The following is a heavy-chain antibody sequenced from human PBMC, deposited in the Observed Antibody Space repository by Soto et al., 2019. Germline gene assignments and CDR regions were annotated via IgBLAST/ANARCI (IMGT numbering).Heavy chain of an antibody. V-gene: IGHV1-18*01. CDR2: ISAYNGNT. CDR1: GYTFTSYG. CDR3: ARDDEEPEVLRFLEWPLHDAFDI. D-gene: IGHD3-3*01. Sequence: ASVKVSCKASGYTFTSYGISWVRQAPGQGLEWMGWISAYNGNTNYAQKLQGRVTMTTDTSTSTAYMELRSLRSDDTAVYYCARDDEEPEVLRFLEWPLHDAFDIWGQGTMVTVSS. J-gene: IGHJ3*02.